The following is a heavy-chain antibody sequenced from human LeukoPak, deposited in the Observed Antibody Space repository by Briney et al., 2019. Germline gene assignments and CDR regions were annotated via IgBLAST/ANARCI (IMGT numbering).Heavy chain of an antibody. Sequence: GGALRLSCAASGFTFCSYSLSGGRHAPGEGGGGVSAISGSGGSTYYADSVKGRFTISRDNSKNTLYLQMNSLRAEDTAVYYCAKDGPIVGARPFDYWGQGTLVTVPS. D-gene: IGHD1-26*01. J-gene: IGHJ4*02. CDR2: ISGSGGST. V-gene: IGHV3-23*01. CDR3: AKDGPIVGARPFDY. CDR1: GFTFCSYS.